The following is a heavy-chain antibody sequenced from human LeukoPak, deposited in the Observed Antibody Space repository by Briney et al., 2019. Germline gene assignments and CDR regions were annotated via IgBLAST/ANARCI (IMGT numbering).Heavy chain of an antibody. V-gene: IGHV3-23*01. CDR1: GFTFSSYA. D-gene: IGHD4-17*01. CDR2: ISGAGGTT. CDR3: ARDPNGDYIGAFEI. J-gene: IGHJ3*02. Sequence: PGGSLRLSCAASGFTFSSYAMMRLRQAPGKGLEWVSAISGAGGTTSYADSVKGRFTISRDNSKNTLYLQISRLRAEDTAVYYCARDPNGDYIGAFEIWGQGTMVTVSS.